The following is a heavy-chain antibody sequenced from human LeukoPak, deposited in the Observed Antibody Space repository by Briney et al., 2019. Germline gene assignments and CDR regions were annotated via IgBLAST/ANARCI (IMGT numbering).Heavy chain of an antibody. Sequence: GGSQRLFCAASGFTFRDFWMHWVRQAPGKGPVWVSRMSPDGSATYYADSVKGRFTISRDNAENTMYLQMSSLRAEDTAVYYCARDMWGTFDYWGQGALVTVSS. D-gene: IGHD7-27*01. CDR3: ARDMWGTFDY. CDR2: MSPDGSAT. V-gene: IGHV3-74*01. J-gene: IGHJ4*02. CDR1: GFTFRDFW.